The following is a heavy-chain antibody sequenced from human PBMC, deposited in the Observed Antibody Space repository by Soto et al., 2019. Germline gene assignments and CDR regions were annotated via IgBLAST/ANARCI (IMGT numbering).Heavy chain of an antibody. CDR1: GFSFSNYW. CDR3: ARGAFRAYYCDY. V-gene: IGHV3-74*01. Sequence: GGSLRLSCAASGFSFSNYWIHWVRQDPGKGLVWVSRVDSDGTTTNYADSVKGRFTISRDNAKNTVYLQMDSLRAEDTAIYYCARGAFRAYYCDYWGLGTLVTVSS. CDR2: VDSDGTTT. J-gene: IGHJ4*02.